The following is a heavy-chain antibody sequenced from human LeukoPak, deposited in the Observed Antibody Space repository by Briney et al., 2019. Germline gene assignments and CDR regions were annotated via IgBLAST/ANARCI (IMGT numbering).Heavy chain of an antibody. CDR2: IYYNGST. J-gene: IGHJ4*02. CDR1: GGSISTYY. V-gene: IGHV4-59*01. Sequence: KSSETLSLTCTVSGGSISTYYWSWIRKPPGKGLEYIGYIYYNGSTNYNPSLKSRVTISVDTSKYQFSLKLSSMTAADTAVYYCARVACSGGSCYNFDYWGQGSLVTVSS. CDR3: ARVACSGGSCYNFDY. D-gene: IGHD2-15*01.